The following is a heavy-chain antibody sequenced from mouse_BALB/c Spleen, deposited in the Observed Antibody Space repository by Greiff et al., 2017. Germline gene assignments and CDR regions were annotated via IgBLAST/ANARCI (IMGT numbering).Heavy chain of an antibody. CDR3: ARADYYGYGRDAMDY. J-gene: IGHJ4*01. CDR1: RFTFSDYY. V-gene: IGHV5-4*02. Sequence: EVQLVESGGGLVKPGGSLKLSCAASRFTFSDYYMYWVRQTPEKRLEWVATISDGGSYTYYPDSVKGRFTISRDNAKNNLYLQMSSLKSEDTAMYYCARADYYGYGRDAMDYWGQGTSVTVSS. D-gene: IGHD2-2*01. CDR2: ISDGGSYT.